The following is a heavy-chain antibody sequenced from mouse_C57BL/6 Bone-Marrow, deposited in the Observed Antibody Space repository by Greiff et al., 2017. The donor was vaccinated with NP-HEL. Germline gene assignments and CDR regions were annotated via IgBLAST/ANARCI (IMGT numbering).Heavy chain of an antibody. V-gene: IGHV1-61*01. CDR3: ARQLNN. CDR2: IYPSDSET. J-gene: IGHJ2*01. Sequence: QVQLQQPGAELVRPGPSVKLSCKASGYTFTSYWMDWVKQRPGQGLEWIGNIYPSDSETHYNHNFKEKATLTVDKYSSTAYRELSSLTTDDSAVYYWARQLNNWGQGTTLTVSS. CDR1: GYTFTSYW. D-gene: IGHD3-2*02.